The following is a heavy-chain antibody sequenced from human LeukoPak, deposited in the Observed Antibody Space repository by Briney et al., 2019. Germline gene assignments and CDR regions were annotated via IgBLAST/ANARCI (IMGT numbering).Heavy chain of an antibody. CDR3: ARCPAFLAGDESFYYYYGMDV. J-gene: IGHJ6*02. CDR2: IIPIFGTA. V-gene: IGHV1-69*13. D-gene: IGHD7-27*01. Sequence: SVKVSCKASGGTFSSYAISWVRQAPGQGLEWMGGIIPIFGTANYAQKFQGRVTITADESTSTAYMELSSLRSEDTAVYYCARCPAFLAGDESFYYYYGMDVWGQGTTVTVSS. CDR1: GGTFSSYA.